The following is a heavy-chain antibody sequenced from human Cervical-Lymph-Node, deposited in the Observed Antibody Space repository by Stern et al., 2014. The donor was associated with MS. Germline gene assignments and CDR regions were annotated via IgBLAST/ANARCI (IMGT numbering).Heavy chain of an antibody. CDR2: INGDGTVS. D-gene: IGHD1-1*01. J-gene: IGHJ4*02. Sequence: EVQLVESGGGIVQPGGSLMIYCVASGFNFRTYWMHWVRQGPGKGLEWVSRINGDGTVSTYADSVRGRFTISRNNANNTMSLQLDNLRVEDTAIYYCASAYRASWGQGTLVTVST. CDR3: ASAYRAS. V-gene: IGHV3-74*01. CDR1: GFNFRTYW.